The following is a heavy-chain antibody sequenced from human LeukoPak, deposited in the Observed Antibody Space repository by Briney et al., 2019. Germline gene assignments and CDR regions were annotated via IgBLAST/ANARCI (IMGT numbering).Heavy chain of an antibody. V-gene: IGHV3-7*04. Sequence: GGSLRLSCAASGITLTTYWMTWVRQAPGKGLEWVANIRQDGSDYYHVDSVRGRFTISRDNAKNSLYLQMNSLRAEDTAVYYCARDGHSSGSFDYWGQGTLVTVSS. D-gene: IGHD6-19*01. J-gene: IGHJ4*02. CDR3: ARDGHSSGSFDY. CDR1: GITLTTYW. CDR2: IRQDGSDY.